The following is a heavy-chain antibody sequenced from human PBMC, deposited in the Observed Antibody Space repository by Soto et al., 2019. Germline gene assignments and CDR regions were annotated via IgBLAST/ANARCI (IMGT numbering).Heavy chain of an antibody. J-gene: IGHJ4*02. CDR3: AKDHTRGYSYGYSFDY. Sequence: WWSLRLSCSASVFTCSSYAMSWWRQAPGKGLEWVSAISGSGGSTYYADSVKGRFTISRDNSKNTLYLQMNSLRAEDTAVYYCAKDHTRGYSYGYSFDYWGQGTLVTVSS. V-gene: IGHV3-23*01. D-gene: IGHD5-18*01. CDR1: VFTCSSYA. CDR2: ISGSGGST.